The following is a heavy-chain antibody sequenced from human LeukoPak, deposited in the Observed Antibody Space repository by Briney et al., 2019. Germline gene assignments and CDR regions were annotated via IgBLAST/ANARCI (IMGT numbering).Heavy chain of an antibody. D-gene: IGHD6-13*01. CDR1: GDSIGRINYF. V-gene: IGHV4-39*01. CDR3: ARHTTAAGTVYYYYYMDV. J-gene: IGHJ6*03. CDR2: IYYSGST. Sequence: SETLSLTCTISGDSIGRINYFWGWIRQAPGKGLEWIGSIYYSGSTYYNPSLKSRVTISVDTSKNQFSLKLSSVTAADTAVYYCARHTTAAGTVYYYYYMDVWGKGTTVTISS.